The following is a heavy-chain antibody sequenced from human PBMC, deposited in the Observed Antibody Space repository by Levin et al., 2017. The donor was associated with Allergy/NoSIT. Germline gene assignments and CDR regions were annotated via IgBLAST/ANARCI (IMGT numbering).Heavy chain of an antibody. CDR3: ARGDTFTTVTTPWGYFDL. CDR2: IIPIFGTA. Sequence: GASVKVSCKASGGTFSSYAISWVRQAPGQGLEWMGGIIPIFGTANYAQKFQGRVTITADKSTSTAYMELSSLRSEDTAVYYCARGDTFTTVTTPWGYFDLWGRGTLVTVSS. V-gene: IGHV1-69*06. CDR1: GGTFSSYA. J-gene: IGHJ2*01. D-gene: IGHD4-17*01.